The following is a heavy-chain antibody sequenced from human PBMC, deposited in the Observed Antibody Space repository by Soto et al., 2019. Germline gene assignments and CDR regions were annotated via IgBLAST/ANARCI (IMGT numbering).Heavy chain of an antibody. Sequence: SAKVSCKASGGTFSSYAISWVRQAPGQGLEWMGGIIPIFGTANYAQKFQGRVTITADESTSTAYMELSSLRSEDTAVYYCARDIGLITMVRGAPSTSGMDVWGQGTTVTVSS. D-gene: IGHD3-10*01. V-gene: IGHV1-69*13. CDR3: ARDIGLITMVRGAPSTSGMDV. CDR2: IIPIFGTA. J-gene: IGHJ6*02. CDR1: GGTFSSYA.